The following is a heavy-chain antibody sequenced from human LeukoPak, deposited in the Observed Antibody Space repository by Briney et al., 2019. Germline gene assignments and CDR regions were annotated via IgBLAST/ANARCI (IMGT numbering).Heavy chain of an antibody. D-gene: IGHD3-3*01. Sequence: PSETLSLTCTVSGGSISSYYWSWLRQPPGKGGEWIGYIYYSGSTNYNPSLKRRVTISVHTSKNQLSLKLSSVPAADTAVYYCARASYYDFWSGYYTGYYYYYMDVWGKGTTVTVSS. J-gene: IGHJ6*03. CDR3: ARASYYDFWSGYYTGYYYYYMDV. CDR1: GGSISSYY. CDR2: IYYSGST. V-gene: IGHV4-59*01.